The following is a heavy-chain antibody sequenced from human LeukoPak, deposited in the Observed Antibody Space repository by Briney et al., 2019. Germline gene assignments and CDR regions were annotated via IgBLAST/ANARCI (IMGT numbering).Heavy chain of an antibody. D-gene: IGHD2-2*03. Sequence: SVKVSCKASGGTFSSYAISWVRQAPGQGLEWMGGIIPIFGTANYAQKFQGRVTITADESTSTAYMELSSLRSEDTAVYYCARSGYCSSTSCYPPYYFDYWGQGTLVTVSS. CDR3: ARSGYCSSTSCYPPYYFDY. V-gene: IGHV1-69*13. J-gene: IGHJ4*02. CDR1: GGTFSSYA. CDR2: IIPIFGTA.